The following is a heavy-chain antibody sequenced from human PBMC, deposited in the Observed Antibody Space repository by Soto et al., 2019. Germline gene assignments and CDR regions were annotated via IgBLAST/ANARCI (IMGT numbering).Heavy chain of an antibody. CDR2: IYSGGST. CDR3: AAGTDN. CDR1: VFTVSSNY. D-gene: IGHD6-13*01. J-gene: IGHJ4*02. Sequence: GSVRLSCAVPVFTVSSNYMSWVCQAPGRGLEWVSVIYSGGSTYYADSVKGRFTISRDNSKNTLYLQMNSLRAEDTAVYCCAAGTDNWGQGTLVTASS. V-gene: IGHV3-66*01.